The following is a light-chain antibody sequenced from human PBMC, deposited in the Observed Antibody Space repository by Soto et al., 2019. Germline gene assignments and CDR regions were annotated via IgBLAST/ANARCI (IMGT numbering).Light chain of an antibody. CDR1: RDISVY. CDR2: DAS. J-gene: IGKJ2*01. CDR3: QQYANLPPYT. Sequence: DIQMTQSPSSLSASLGDRVTITCQASRDISVYLNWYQQKPGKPPKLIVYDASNLQTGVPSRFSGSGSGTHFSYTISSRQPEDIATYYCQQYANLPPYTFGQGTTLEIK. V-gene: IGKV1-33*01.